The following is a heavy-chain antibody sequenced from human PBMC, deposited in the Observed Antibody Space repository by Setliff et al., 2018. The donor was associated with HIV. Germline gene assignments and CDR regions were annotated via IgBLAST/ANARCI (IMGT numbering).Heavy chain of an antibody. J-gene: IGHJ6*03. CDR3: ATRGELLGRRASTVTVYYYYLDV. D-gene: IGHD4-17*01. V-gene: IGHV1-24*01. CDR2: FVPEHSET. CDR1: GYTLTELS. Sequence: ASVKVSCKVSGYTLTELSIHWVRQAPGKGLEWMGGFVPEHSETIYAQKFQGRVTMTEDTSTDTAFMELSGLTSEDTAVYYCATRGELLGRRASTVTVYYYYLDVWGNGTKVTVSS.